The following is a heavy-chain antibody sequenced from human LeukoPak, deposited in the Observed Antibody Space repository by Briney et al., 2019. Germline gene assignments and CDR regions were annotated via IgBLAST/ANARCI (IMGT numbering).Heavy chain of an antibody. J-gene: IGHJ5*02. CDR1: GYTFTGYY. D-gene: IGHD6-19*01. CDR2: INPNSGGT. CDR3: ARQALKYSSGWYYKYNWFDP. Sequence: ASVKVSCKASGYTFTGYYMHWVRQAPGQGLEWMGWINPNSGGTNYAQKFQGRVTMTRDTSISTAYMELSRLRSDDTAVYYCARQALKYSSGWYYKYNWFDPWGQGTLVTVSS. V-gene: IGHV1-2*02.